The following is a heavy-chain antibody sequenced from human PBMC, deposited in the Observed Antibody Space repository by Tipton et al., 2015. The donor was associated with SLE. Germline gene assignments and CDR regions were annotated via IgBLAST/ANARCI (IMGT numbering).Heavy chain of an antibody. J-gene: IGHJ6*02. Sequence: SLRLSCAASGFTFSSYAMHWVRQAPGKGLEWVALISYDGSNKYYADSVKGRFTISRDNAKNSLYLQMNSLRAEDTAVYYCARGEYYYDSSGYPMDVWGQGTTVTVSS. CDR3: ARGEYYYDSSGYPMDV. CDR1: GFTFSSYA. CDR2: ISYDGSNK. D-gene: IGHD3-22*01. V-gene: IGHV3-30*04.